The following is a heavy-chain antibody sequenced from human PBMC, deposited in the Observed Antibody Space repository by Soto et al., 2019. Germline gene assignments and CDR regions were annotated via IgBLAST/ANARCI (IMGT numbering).Heavy chain of an antibody. CDR3: ARDYSSYGPFDY. V-gene: IGHV3-21*01. Sequence: GGSLRLSCAVSGFIFSRYSMNWVRQAPGKGLEWVSSIGTSGSYIYDTDSVKGRFTISRDNTKNSLYLQMNSLRAEDTAVYYCARDYSSYGPFDYWGQGTLVTVSS. CDR1: GFIFSRYS. D-gene: IGHD5-18*01. J-gene: IGHJ4*02. CDR2: IGTSGSYI.